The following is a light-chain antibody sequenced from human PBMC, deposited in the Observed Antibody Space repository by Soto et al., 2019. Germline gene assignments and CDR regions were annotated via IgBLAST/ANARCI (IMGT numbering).Light chain of an antibody. Sequence: DIQMTQSPSTLPASVGDRVTITCRASQNINSRLAWYQQKPGKGPNLLIYEASSLQTGVPSRFSGSGSGTEFTLTISSLQPDDFATFYCQQYSTYARAFGQGTKVEI. V-gene: IGKV1-5*03. CDR1: QNINSR. J-gene: IGKJ1*01. CDR3: QQYSTYARA. CDR2: EAS.